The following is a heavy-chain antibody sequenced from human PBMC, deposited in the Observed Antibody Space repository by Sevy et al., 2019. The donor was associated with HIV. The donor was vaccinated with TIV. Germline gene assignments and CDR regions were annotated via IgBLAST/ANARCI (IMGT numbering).Heavy chain of an antibody. CDR3: ARDRVVVVINLYYYYGMDV. Sequence: SETLSLTCTVSGGSISSYYWSWIRQPAGKGLEWIGRIYTSGSTNYNPSLKSRVTMSVDTSKNQFSLKLSSMTAADTAVYYCARDRVVVVINLYYYYGMDVWGQGTTVTVSS. CDR1: GGSISSYY. V-gene: IGHV4-4*07. J-gene: IGHJ6*02. D-gene: IGHD3-22*01. CDR2: IYTSGST.